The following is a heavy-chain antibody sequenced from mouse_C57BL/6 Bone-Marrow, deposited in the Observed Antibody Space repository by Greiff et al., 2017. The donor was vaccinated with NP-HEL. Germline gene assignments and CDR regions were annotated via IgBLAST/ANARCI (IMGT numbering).Heavy chain of an antibody. CDR2: ISSGGSYT. J-gene: IGHJ2*01. V-gene: IGHV5-6*01. Sequence: EVQLVESGGDLVKPGGSLKLSCAASGFTFSSYGMSWVRQTPDKRLEWVATISSGGSYTYYLDSVKGRFTISRDNAKNTLYLQMSSLKSEDTAMYYCASFARDFDYWGQGTTLTVSS. CDR1: GFTFSSYG. CDR3: ASFARDFDY.